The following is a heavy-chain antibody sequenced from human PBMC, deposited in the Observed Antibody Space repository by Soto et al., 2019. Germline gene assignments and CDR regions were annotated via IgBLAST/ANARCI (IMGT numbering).Heavy chain of an antibody. CDR2: IYPGDSDT. J-gene: IGHJ3*02. CDR3: ARDGEMVIAPFTAFDI. D-gene: IGHD2-21*01. V-gene: IGHV5-51*01. CDR1: GYSFTSYW. Sequence: GESLKISCKGSGYSFTSYWIGWVRQMPGKGLEWMGIIYPGDSDTRYSPSFQGQVTISADKSISTAYLQWSSLKASDTAMYYCARDGEMVIAPFTAFDIWGQGTMVTVSS.